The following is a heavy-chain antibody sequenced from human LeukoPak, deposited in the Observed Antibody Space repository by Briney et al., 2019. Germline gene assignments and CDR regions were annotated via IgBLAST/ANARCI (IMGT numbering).Heavy chain of an antibody. V-gene: IGHV4-4*07. CDR2: IYGSGST. D-gene: IGHD2-21*02. CDR1: GGSISGYY. J-gene: IGHJ5*02. CDR3: ARERTDCGGDCYSYWFDP. Sequence: PSETPSLTCTVSGGSISGYYWSWIRQPAGKGLEWIGRIYGSGSTNYNPSLGGRATVSADTSKNKVSLKLNSVTAADTAVYYCARERTDCGGDCYSYWFDPWGQGTQVTVFS.